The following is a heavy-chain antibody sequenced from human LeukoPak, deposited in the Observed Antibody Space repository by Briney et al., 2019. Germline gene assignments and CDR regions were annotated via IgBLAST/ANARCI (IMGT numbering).Heavy chain of an antibody. CDR2: IYPGDSDT. J-gene: IGHJ4*02. CDR1: GYDFSTYW. V-gene: IGHV5-51*01. CDR3: ARLPELGY. Sequence: GESLKISCKGLGYDFSTYWNAWVRQRPGKGLEWMGIIYPGDSDTRYSPSFQGQVTISADKSISTAYLQWSSLKASDTAMYYCARLPELGYWGQGTLVTVSS. D-gene: IGHD1-14*01.